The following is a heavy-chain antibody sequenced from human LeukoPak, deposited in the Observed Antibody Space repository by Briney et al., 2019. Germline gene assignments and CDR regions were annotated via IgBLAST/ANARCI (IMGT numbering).Heavy chain of an antibody. CDR2: INHSGST. D-gene: IGHD3-10*01. CDR1: GGSFSGYY. Sequence: SETLSLTCAVYGGSFSGYYWSWIRQPPGTGLEWIGEINHSGSTNYNPSLKSRVTISVDTSKNQFSLKLSSVTAADTAVYYCARVARIYYGSGSYSNNWFDPWGQGTLVTVSS. V-gene: IGHV4-34*01. CDR3: ARVARIYYGSGSYSNNWFDP. J-gene: IGHJ5*02.